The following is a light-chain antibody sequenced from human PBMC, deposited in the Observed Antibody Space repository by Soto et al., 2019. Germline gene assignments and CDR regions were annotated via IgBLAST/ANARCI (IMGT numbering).Light chain of an antibody. V-gene: IGLV2-14*01. J-gene: IGLJ1*01. CDR3: ISYTSSSNYV. CDR2: EVS. CDR1: SSDVGGYSY. Sequence: QSALTQPASVSGSPGQSITISCTGTSSDVGGYSYVSWYQQHPGKAPKLMIYEVSNRPSGVSNRFSGSKSGNTASLTISGLQAEDEADYYCISYTSSSNYVFGPGTKVTVL.